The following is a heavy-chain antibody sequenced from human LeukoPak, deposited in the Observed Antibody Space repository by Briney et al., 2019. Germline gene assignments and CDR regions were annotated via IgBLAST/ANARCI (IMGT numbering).Heavy chain of an antibody. CDR2: ISWNSGSI. J-gene: IGHJ4*02. Sequence: PGRSLRLSCAASGFTFDDYAMHWVRQAAGKGLERVSGISWNSGSIGYADSVKGRFTISRDNAKNSLYLQMNSLRAEDTALYYCAKGREYSSSPVDYWGQGTLVTVSS. CDR1: GFTFDDYA. CDR3: AKGREYSSSPVDY. D-gene: IGHD6-6*01. V-gene: IGHV3-9*01.